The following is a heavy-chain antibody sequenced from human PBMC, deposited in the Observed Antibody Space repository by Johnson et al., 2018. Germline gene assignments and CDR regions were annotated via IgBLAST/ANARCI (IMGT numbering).Heavy chain of an antibody. V-gene: IGHV3-11*01. CDR3: AREADTSGRYAFDV. CDR2: IRPSGTTI. CDR1: GFTFSDHF. Sequence: QVQLVESGGGLVKPAVSLRLSCAASGFTFSDHFMSWIRQAPGKGLEWISYIRPSGTTIYYADSVKGRFTISRDNAKNSLYLQMNSLRAGDTALYFCAREADTSGRYAFDVWGQGTMVTVSS. D-gene: IGHD5-18*01. J-gene: IGHJ3*01.